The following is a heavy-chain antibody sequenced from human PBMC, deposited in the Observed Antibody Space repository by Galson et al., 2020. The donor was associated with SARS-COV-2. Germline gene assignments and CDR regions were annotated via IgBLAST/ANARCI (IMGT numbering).Heavy chain of an antibody. Sequence: ASVKVSCKASGYTFTTYDINWVRQPTGQGLEWMGWMNPKSGNTGFGQKFQGRVTMTRDNSITTAYMELSSLTSEDTAVYYCARGDVGWPVQKVWGHGTMVTVSS. CDR2: MNPKSGNT. J-gene: IGHJ3*01. CDR1: GYTFTTYD. D-gene: IGHD2-15*01. V-gene: IGHV1-8*01. CDR3: ARGDVGWPVQKV.